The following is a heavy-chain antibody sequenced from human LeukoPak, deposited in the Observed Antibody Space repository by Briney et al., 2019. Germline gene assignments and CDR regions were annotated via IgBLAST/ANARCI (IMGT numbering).Heavy chain of an antibody. D-gene: IGHD6-13*01. V-gene: IGHV3-15*01. CDR2: IKIKIDGGTT. Sequence: GGSLRLSCVASGFICGNFWKTWVRQAPGKGLEWVGRIKIKIDGGTTVYAAPVKGRFTISRDDSKNTMYLQMNSLKTEDTAVYYCTTLWASSSWYRTDIWGQGTTVTVSS. J-gene: IGHJ6*02. CDR3: TTLWASSSWYRTDI. CDR1: GFICGNFW.